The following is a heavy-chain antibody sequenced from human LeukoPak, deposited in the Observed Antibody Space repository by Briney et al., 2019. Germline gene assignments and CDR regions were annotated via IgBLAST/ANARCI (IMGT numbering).Heavy chain of an antibody. J-gene: IGHJ2*01. CDR1: GGSISSYY. CDR3: ARPQAGGATWYFDT. V-gene: IGHV4-59*01. Sequence: PSQTLSLTCTVSGGSISSYYGTWIRHPPGKGLEWIGYIYYTGRTKYNPSLKSRVTISVDASKSQFSLNLSSVTAADTAVYYCARPQAGGATWYFDTWGRGSLVTVSS. D-gene: IGHD3-16*01. CDR2: IYYTGRT.